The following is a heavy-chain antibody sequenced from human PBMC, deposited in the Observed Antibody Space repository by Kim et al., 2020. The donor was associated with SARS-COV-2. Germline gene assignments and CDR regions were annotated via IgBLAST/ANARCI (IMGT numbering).Heavy chain of an antibody. V-gene: IGHV4-59*01. CDR3: ARDREWVDV. D-gene: IGHD3-3*01. CDR2: GST. J-gene: IGHJ6*02. Sequence: GSTNYNPSLTSRVTISVDTSKNQFSLKLSSVTAADTAVYYCARDREWVDVWGQGTTVTVSS.